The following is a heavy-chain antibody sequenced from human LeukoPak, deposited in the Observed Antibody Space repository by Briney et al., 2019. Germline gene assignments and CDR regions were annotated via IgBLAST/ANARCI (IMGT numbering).Heavy chain of an antibody. CDR1: GFTFSSYS. V-gene: IGHV3-48*01. CDR3: ASGSRRFDY. J-gene: IGHJ4*02. D-gene: IGHD5-12*01. CDR2: ISSSSANI. Sequence: GGSLRLSCAASGFTFSSYSMNWVRQAPGKGLEWVSYISSSSANIYYADSVKGRFTISRDNAKNSLCLQMNSLRAEDTAVYYCASGSRRFDYWGQGTLVTVSS.